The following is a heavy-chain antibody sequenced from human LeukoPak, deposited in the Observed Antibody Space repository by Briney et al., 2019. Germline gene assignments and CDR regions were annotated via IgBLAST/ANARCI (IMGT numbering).Heavy chain of an antibody. D-gene: IGHD5-18*01. CDR2: IIPILGIA. V-gene: IGHV1-69*02. CDR3: ARASARYSYGALEY. CDR1: GGTFSIYT. Sequence: AASVKVSCKASGGTFSIYTISWVRQAPGQGLEWMGRIIPILGIANYAQKFQGRVTITADKSTSTAYMELSSLRSEDTAVYYCARASARYSYGALEYWGQGTPVTVSS. J-gene: IGHJ4*02.